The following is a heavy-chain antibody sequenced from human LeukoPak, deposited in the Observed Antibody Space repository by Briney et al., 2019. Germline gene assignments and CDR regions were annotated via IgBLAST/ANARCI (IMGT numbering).Heavy chain of an antibody. J-gene: IGHJ4*02. CDR3: AKDLSSGGGYD. V-gene: IGHV3-30*02. CDR1: GFTFSSYG. Sequence: GSLRLSCAASGFTFSSYGMHWVRQAPGKGLEWVSFIGSDGSDKHYADSVKGRFTISRDNSKNTLYLQMNSLRPEDTAVYYCAKDLSSGGGYDWGQGTLVTVSS. D-gene: IGHD3-16*01. CDR2: IGSDGSDK.